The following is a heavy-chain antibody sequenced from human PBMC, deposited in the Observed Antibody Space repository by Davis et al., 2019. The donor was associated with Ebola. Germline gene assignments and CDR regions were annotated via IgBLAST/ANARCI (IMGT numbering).Heavy chain of an antibody. CDR3: ARDRPLDFFFGDYYGMDV. D-gene: IGHD3-16*01. J-gene: IGHJ6*02. V-gene: IGHV3-48*02. CDR2: ISSSSSTI. CDR1: GFTFSTYS. Sequence: GESLKISCAASGFTFSTYSMSWVRQAPGKGLEWVSYISSSSSTIYYADSVKGRFTISRDNAKNSLYLQMNSLRDEDTAVHYCARDRPLDFFFGDYYGMDVWGQGTTVTVSS.